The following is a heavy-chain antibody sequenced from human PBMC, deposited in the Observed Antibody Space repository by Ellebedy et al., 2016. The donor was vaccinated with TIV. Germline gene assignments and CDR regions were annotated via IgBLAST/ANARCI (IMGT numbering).Heavy chain of an antibody. J-gene: IGHJ4*02. CDR2: FYYSAGT. Sequence: SETLSLTXIVSGGSITSSTYHWGWIRQPPGMGLDYIGTFYYSAGTWYNPSLKSRVTMSVDTSKNQFFLRLSSVTAADTAVYYCVRGPYDGTGYYYPHWGQGILVTVSS. CDR3: VRGPYDGTGYYYPH. D-gene: IGHD3-22*01. CDR1: GGSITSSTYH. V-gene: IGHV4-39*07.